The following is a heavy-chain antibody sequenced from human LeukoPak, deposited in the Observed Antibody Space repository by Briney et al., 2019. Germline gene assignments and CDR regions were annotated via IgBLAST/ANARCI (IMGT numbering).Heavy chain of an antibody. CDR3: AKDAGTPRRTGSIRGVTLDY. Sequence: QSGGSLRLSCAASGFSFSFYWMHWVRQAPGKGPVWVSRIKTDGSIADYADSVKGRFTISRDNAKNTLYLQMNSLRAEDAAVYYCAKDAGTPRRTGSIRGVTLDYWGQGTLVTVSS. D-gene: IGHD3-10*01. CDR1: GFSFSFYW. CDR2: IKTDGSIA. J-gene: IGHJ4*02. V-gene: IGHV3-74*01.